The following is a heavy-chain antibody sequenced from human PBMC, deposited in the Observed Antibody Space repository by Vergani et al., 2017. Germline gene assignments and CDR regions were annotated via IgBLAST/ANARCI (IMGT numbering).Heavy chain of an antibody. CDR1: GGSISSSSYY. D-gene: IGHD3-16*01. CDR3: ARLRAVVGSSCYYYYYGMDV. CDR2: IYYSGST. J-gene: IGHJ6*02. Sequence: QLQLQESGPGLVKPSETLSLTCTVSGGSISSSSYYWGWIRQPPGKGLEWIGSIYYSGSTYYNPSLKSRVTISVDTSKNQFSLKLSSVTAADTAVYYCARLRAVVGSSCYYYYYGMDVWGQGTTVTVSS. V-gene: IGHV4-39*01.